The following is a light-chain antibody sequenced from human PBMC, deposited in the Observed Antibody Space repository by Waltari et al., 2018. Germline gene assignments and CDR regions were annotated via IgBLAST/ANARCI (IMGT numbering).Light chain of an antibody. CDR3: QQYYSTFPLT. V-gene: IGKV4-1*01. J-gene: IGKJ4*01. Sequence: DIVMTQSPDSLAVSLGERATINCKSSQRVLYSSNNKNYLAWYQQKPGQPPKLLIYWASTRESGVPDRFSGSGSGTDFTLTISSLQAEDVAVYYCQQYYSTFPLTFGGGTKVEIK. CDR1: QRVLYSSNNKNY. CDR2: WAS.